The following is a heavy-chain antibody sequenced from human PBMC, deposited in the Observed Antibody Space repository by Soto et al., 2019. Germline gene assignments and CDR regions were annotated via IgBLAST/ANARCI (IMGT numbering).Heavy chain of an antibody. CDR1: GFSFRSYY. Sequence: GWSLRLSCAASGFSFRSYYMNWVRQAPGRGLEWVSSISPSSSFLNYADSVKGRFTISRDNAKSSVNLQMNSLRAEDTAVYYCARVGTDYGSGSPYYSDYWGQGTLVTVSS. D-gene: IGHD3-10*01. CDR3: ARVGTDYGSGSPYYSDY. J-gene: IGHJ4*02. CDR2: ISPSSSFL. V-gene: IGHV3-21*06.